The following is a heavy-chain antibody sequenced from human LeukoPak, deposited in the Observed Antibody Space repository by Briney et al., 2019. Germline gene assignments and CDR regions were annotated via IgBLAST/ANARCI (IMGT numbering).Heavy chain of an antibody. CDR1: GFTFSSYS. D-gene: IGHD3-16*01. Sequence: GGSLRLSCAASGFTFSSYSMNWVRQAPGKGLEWVSSISSSSSYIYYADSVKGRFTISRDNSKNTVYLQMNSLRVEDTAVYYCASGGVARFLDYWGQGTLVTVSS. CDR3: ASGGVARFLDY. CDR2: ISSSSSYI. V-gene: IGHV3-21*04. J-gene: IGHJ4*02.